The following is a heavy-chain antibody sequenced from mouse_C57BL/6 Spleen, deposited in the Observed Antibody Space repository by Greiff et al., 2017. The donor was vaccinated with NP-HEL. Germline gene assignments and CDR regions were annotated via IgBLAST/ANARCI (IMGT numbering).Heavy chain of an antibody. CDR1: GYTFTSYT. V-gene: IGHV1-4*01. D-gene: IGHD1-1*01. J-gene: IGHJ4*01. CDR2: INPSSGYT. Sequence: VQLQQSGAELARPGASVKMSCKASGYTFTSYTMHWVKQRPGQGLEWIGYINPSSGYTKYNQKFKDKATLTADKSSSTAYMQLSSLTSEDSAVYYWASTRRDYAVDYWGQGTSATVSS. CDR3: ASTRRDYAVDY.